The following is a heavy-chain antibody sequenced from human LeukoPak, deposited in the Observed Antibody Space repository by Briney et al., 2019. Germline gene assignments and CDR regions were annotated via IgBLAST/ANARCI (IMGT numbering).Heavy chain of an antibody. Sequence: PGGSLRLSCVASGFTFSSYGMHWVRQAPGKWLEWVAFIQYDGSNKYFADSVKGRFAISRDSSKKTLYLQMNSLRAEDTAVYYCAKDPDYWGQGTLVTVSS. CDR3: AKDPDY. CDR2: IQYDGSNK. V-gene: IGHV3-30*02. CDR1: GFTFSSYG. J-gene: IGHJ4*02.